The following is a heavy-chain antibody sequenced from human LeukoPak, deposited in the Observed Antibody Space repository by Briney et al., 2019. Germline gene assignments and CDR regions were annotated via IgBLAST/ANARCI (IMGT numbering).Heavy chain of an antibody. J-gene: IGHJ6*03. CDR1: GGSISSGSYY. Sequence: SETLSLTCTVSGGSISSGSYYWSWIRQPAGKGLEYIGRIYTSGSTNYNPSLKSRVTISVDTSKNQFSLKLSSVTAADTAVYYCAREPGTFDSPYMDVWGKGTTVTISS. CDR3: AREPGTFDSPYMDV. CDR2: IYTSGST. V-gene: IGHV4-61*02. D-gene: IGHD3-16*01.